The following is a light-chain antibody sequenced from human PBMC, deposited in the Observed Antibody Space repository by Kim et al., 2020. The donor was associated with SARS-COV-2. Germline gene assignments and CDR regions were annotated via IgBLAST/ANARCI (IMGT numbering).Light chain of an antibody. J-gene: IGKJ2*01. Sequence: DIQMTQSPSSLSSSVGDTVTITCRASQTIANYVNWYRHKPGKAPDLLIYGSSSLQSGVPSMFSGSGFGTDFTLTISGLRPEDLATYYSQQSFSSPHTFGQGTKLEI. CDR3: QQSFSSPHT. CDR1: QTIANY. V-gene: IGKV1-39*01. CDR2: GSS.